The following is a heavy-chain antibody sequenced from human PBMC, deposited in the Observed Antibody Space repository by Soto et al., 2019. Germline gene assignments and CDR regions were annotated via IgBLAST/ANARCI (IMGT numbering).Heavy chain of an antibody. J-gene: IGHJ6*02. CDR3: TRGRGYCSSNSCYGWRTYYYYGMDV. CDR2: IYYSGST. V-gene: IGHV4-61*01. Sequence: SESLSLTFTVSGGSVSSGSYYWSWIRQPPGRGLEWIGYIYYSGSTNYNPSLKSRVTISVDTSKNQFSLKLSSVTGADTAVYYCTRGRGYCSSNSCYGWRTYYYYGMDVWGQGTTVTVYS. D-gene: IGHD2-2*01. CDR1: GGSVSSGSYY.